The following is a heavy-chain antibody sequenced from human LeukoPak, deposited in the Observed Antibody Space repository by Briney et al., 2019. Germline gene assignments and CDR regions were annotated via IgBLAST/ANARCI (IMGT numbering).Heavy chain of an antibody. CDR1: GFTFDDYG. CDR2: INWNGGST. Sequence: GGSLRLSCAASGFTFDDYGMSWVRQAPGKGLEWVSGINWNGGSTGYADSVKGRFTISRDNAKNSLYLQMNSLRAEDTALYYCARDTSWYSSGSYYFDYWGQGTLVTVSS. V-gene: IGHV3-20*04. J-gene: IGHJ4*02. CDR3: ARDTSWYSSGSYYFDY. D-gene: IGHD6-19*01.